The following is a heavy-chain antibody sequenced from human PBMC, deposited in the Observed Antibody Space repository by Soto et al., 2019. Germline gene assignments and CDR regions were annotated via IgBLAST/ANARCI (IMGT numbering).Heavy chain of an antibody. CDR2: IYYSGST. Sequence: SETLSLTCTVSGGSISSGGYYWSWIRQHPGKGLEWIGYIYYSGSTYYNPSLKSRVTISVDTSKNQFSLKLSSVTAADTAVYYCARSRYYYDSSGYYYVFDYWGQGTLVTVSS. V-gene: IGHV4-31*03. CDR3: ARSRYYYDSSGYYYVFDY. D-gene: IGHD3-22*01. CDR1: GGSISSGGYY. J-gene: IGHJ4*02.